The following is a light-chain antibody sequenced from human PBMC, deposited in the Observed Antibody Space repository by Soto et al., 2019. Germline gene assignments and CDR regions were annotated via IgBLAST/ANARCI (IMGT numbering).Light chain of an antibody. J-gene: IGKJ2*01. CDR3: QQYIHGYS. CDR2: SAS. CDR1: QSVSTS. V-gene: IGKV3-15*01. Sequence: EVVLTQSPATLSVFPGERVTLSCRASQSVSTSIAWYQQTPGQAPRLLIYSASTRATGIPARFSGSGSGTEFALTISSLQSEDFAVYYCQQYIHGYSFGQGTELESK.